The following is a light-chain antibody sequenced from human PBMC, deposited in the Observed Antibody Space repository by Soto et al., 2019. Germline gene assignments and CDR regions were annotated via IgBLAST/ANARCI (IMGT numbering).Light chain of an antibody. J-gene: IGKJ1*01. CDR3: QQRSSWPRT. Sequence: DIVLTQSPATLSLSPGERATLSCRASQSVSSYLGWYQQKPGQAPRLLIYDASNRATGVPARFSASGSGTDFTLTISSLEPEDFAVYYCQQRSSWPRTFGQGTKVEIK. V-gene: IGKV3-11*01. CDR1: QSVSSY. CDR2: DAS.